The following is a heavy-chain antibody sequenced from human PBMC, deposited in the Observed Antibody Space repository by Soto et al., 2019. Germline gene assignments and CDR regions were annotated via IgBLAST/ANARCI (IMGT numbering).Heavy chain of an antibody. CDR3: ARHRGYYDILTGYYTELNFDY. D-gene: IGHD3-9*01. J-gene: IGHJ4*02. CDR1: GGSISSSSYY. Sequence: SETLSLTCTVSGGSISSSSYYWGWIRQPPGKGLEWIGSIYYSGTTYYNPSLKSRVTISVDTSKNRFSLKLSSVTAADTAVYYCARHRGYYDILTGYYTELNFDYWGQGTLVTVSS. CDR2: IYYSGTT. V-gene: IGHV4-39*01.